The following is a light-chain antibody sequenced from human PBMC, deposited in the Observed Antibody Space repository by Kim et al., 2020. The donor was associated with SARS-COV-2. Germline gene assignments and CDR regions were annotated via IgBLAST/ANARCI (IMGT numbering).Light chain of an antibody. Sequence: GQTGSNPCTGTWTDVEGSNFVSSYQQHHVRAPKLIIYDVSERPSGVPYRCSGSKSGNTTSLTISGLQTENEVDYYCCSYAVTYNYVFGSGTKVTVL. V-gene: IGLV2-11*03. CDR3: CSYAVTYNYV. CDR1: WTDVEGSNF. CDR2: DVS. J-gene: IGLJ1*01.